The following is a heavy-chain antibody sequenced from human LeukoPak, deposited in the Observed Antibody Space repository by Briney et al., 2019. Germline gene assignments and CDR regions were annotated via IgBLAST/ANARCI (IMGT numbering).Heavy chain of an antibody. J-gene: IGHJ4*02. CDR2: INHSGST. D-gene: IGHD2-2*01. Sequence: SETLSLTCAVYDGSFSGYYWSWIRQPPVKGLEWIGVINHSGSTNYNPSLRSRVTISVDTSKNQFSLKLSSVTAADTAVYYCARRKYQLLWTKTYFDYWGQGTLVTVSS. CDR1: DGSFSGYY. CDR3: ARRKYQLLWTKTYFDY. V-gene: IGHV4-34*01.